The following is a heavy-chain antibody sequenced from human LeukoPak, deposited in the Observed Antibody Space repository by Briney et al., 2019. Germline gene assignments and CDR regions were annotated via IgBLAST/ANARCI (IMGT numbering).Heavy chain of an antibody. Sequence: GGSLRHSCAASGFTFSSYTMHWVRQAPGMGLQWVAVISYDGSYTYYSDSVKGRFTISRDSSKNTLYLQMNNPTSDDTAVYYCARGTAVTALFDYWGQGTLVTVSS. CDR2: ISYDGSYT. V-gene: IGHV3-30*14. CDR3: ARGTAVTALFDY. CDR1: GFTFSSYT. D-gene: IGHD4-17*01. J-gene: IGHJ4*02.